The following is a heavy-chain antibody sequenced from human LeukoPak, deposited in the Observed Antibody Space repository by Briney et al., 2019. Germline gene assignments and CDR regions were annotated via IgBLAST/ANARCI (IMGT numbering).Heavy chain of an antibody. CDR3: ARVTRLLRATDYGMDV. Sequence: SVKVSCKASGGAFSSYAISWVRQAPGQGLEWMGGIIPIFGTANYAQKFQGRVTITADESTSTAYMELSSLRSEDTAVYYCARVTRLLRATDYGMDVWGQGTTVTVSS. J-gene: IGHJ6*02. CDR2: IIPIFGTA. CDR1: GGAFSSYA. V-gene: IGHV1-69*13. D-gene: IGHD5/OR15-5a*01.